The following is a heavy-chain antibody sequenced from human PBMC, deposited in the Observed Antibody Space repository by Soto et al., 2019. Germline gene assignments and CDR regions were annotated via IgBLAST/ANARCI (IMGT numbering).Heavy chain of an antibody. CDR1: GGSISSYY. CDR2: IYYSGST. D-gene: IGHD6-6*01. V-gene: IGHV4-59*01. CDR3: ARGVGGIAARPWVY. Sequence: SETLSLTCAVSGGSISSYYWSWIRQPPGQGLEWIGHIYYSGSTDYNPSLKSRVIISVDTSKNQLSLKLNFVTAADTAMYYCARGVGGIAARPWVYWGQGILVTVSS. J-gene: IGHJ4*02.